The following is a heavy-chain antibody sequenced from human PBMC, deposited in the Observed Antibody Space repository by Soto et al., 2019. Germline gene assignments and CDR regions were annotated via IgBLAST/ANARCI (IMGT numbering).Heavy chain of an antibody. CDR3: AKGVDWNPCDS. Sequence: QVQLVESGGGVVQPGRSLRLSCAASGFTFSTYGMHWVRQAPGKGLEWVAVISFDGSDKYYVDSVKGRFTISRDNSKNTLYLQMNSLRAEDTAVYYCAKGVDWNPCDSWGQGTLVTVSS. V-gene: IGHV3-30*18. CDR1: GFTFSTYG. J-gene: IGHJ4*02. CDR2: ISFDGSDK. D-gene: IGHD1-1*01.